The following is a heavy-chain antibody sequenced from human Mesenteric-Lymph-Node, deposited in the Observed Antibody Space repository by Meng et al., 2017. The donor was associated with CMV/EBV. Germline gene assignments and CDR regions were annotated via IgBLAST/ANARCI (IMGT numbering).Heavy chain of an antibody. CDR1: GSTLSAHG. V-gene: IGHV1-2*06. Sequence: SCTLSGSTLSAHGMRWGRQGPRQGLEWMGRVIPHSSGDKCAQKFQRSVTMTSDATISTPDMPLSSLRSDGAAVYYYWGEKRSGEFDYWGQGTLVTVSS. D-gene: IGHD3-16*01. CDR2: VIPHSSGD. J-gene: IGHJ4*02. CDR3: WGEKRSGEFDY.